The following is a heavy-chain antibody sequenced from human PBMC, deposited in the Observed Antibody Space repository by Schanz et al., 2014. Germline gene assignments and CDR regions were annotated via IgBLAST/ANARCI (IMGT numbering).Heavy chain of an antibody. Sequence: VQLLESGGGLVKPGGSLRLSCAASGFVFGDYYMTWIRQAPGKGLEWVAYISSSSSTIHYADSVKGRFTMSRDNAKNSVFLQMNSLRAEDTAVYYCVRDSFFAFDYWGQGTLVTVSS. CDR1: GFVFGDYY. CDR2: ISSSSSTI. CDR3: VRDSFFAFDY. V-gene: IGHV3-11*04. J-gene: IGHJ4*02. D-gene: IGHD3-3*01.